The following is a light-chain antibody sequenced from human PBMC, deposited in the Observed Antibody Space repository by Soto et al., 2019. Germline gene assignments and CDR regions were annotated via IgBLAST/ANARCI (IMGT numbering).Light chain of an antibody. CDR1: QSVSSSY. CDR3: QQYGSSLTWT. V-gene: IGKV3-20*01. Sequence: EIVLTQSPGTLSLSPGERATLSCRASQSVSSSYLVWYQQKPGQAPRLLIYGASSRATGIPDRFSGSGSGTDFTLTISRLEPEDFAVYYCQQYGSSLTWTFGQGTKVDSK. CDR2: GAS. J-gene: IGKJ1*01.